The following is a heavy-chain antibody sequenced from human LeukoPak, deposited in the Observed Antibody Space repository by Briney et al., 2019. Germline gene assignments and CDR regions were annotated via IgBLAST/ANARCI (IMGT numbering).Heavy chain of an antibody. CDR1: GGTFSSYA. Sequence: SVKVSCKASGGTFSSYAISWVRLAPGQGLEWMGRIIPILGIANYAQKFQGRVTITADKSTSTAYMELSSLRSEDTAVYYCARDLRYYDSCALPNDYWGQGTLVTVSS. CDR2: IIPILGIA. CDR3: ARDLRYYDSCALPNDY. J-gene: IGHJ4*02. V-gene: IGHV1-69*04. D-gene: IGHD3-22*01.